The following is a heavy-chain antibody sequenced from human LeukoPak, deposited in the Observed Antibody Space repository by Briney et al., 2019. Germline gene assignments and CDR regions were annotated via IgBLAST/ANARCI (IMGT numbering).Heavy chain of an antibody. J-gene: IGHJ5*02. CDR2: IYHSGST. CDR1: GGSISSGGYY. V-gene: IGHV4-30-2*05. Sequence: SETLSLTCTVSGGSISSGGYYWSWIRQPPGKGLEWIGYIYHSGSTYYNPSLKSRVTISVDTSKNQFSLKLSSVTAADTAVYYCARDRAMVRGANKSCWFDPWGQGTLVTVSS. D-gene: IGHD3-10*01. CDR3: ARDRAMVRGANKSCWFDP.